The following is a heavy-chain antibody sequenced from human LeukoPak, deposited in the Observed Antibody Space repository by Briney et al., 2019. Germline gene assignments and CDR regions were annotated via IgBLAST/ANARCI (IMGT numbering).Heavy chain of an antibody. CDR2: ISTNTGNP. D-gene: IGHD2-15*01. Sequence: ASVRVSCKASGYTFTSYAMNWVRQAPGQGLEWMGWISTNTGNPTYAQGFTGRFVFSLDTSVSTAYLQISSLKAEDTAVYYCARGQYCSGGSCYSDWFDPWGQGTLVTVSS. J-gene: IGHJ5*02. V-gene: IGHV7-4-1*02. CDR3: ARGQYCSGGSCYSDWFDP. CDR1: GYTFTSYA.